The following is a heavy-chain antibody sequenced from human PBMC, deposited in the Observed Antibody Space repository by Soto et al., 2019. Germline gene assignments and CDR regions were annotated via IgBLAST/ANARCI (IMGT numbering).Heavy chain of an antibody. V-gene: IGHV1-69*12. D-gene: IGHD6-13*01. CDR3: AREVNVGAAALGWFDP. J-gene: IGHJ5*02. Sequence: QVQLVQSGAEVKKPGSSVKVSCKASGGTFSSYAISWVRQAPGQGLEWMGGIIPIFGTANYAQKFQGRVTITADESTSTAYMELGSLRSEDTAVYYCAREVNVGAAALGWFDPWGQGTLVTVSS. CDR1: GGTFSSYA. CDR2: IIPIFGTA.